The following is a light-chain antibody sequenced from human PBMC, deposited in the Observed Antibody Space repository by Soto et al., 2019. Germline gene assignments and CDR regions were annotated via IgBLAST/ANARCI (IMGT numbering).Light chain of an antibody. CDR2: EVS. V-gene: IGLV2-8*01. CDR3: SSYAGTTGV. J-gene: IGLJ1*01. CDR1: SSDIGGYNY. Sequence: QSVLTQPPSASGSPGQSVTISCTGTSSDIGGYNYVSWYQQHPGKAPKLMIYEVSKRPSGVPDRFSGSKSGNTASLTVSGLQAEDEADYYCSSYAGTTGVFGTVTKVTVL.